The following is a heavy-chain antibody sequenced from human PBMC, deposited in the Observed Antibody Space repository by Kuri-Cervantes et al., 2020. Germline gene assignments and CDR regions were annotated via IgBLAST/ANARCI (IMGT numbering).Heavy chain of an antibody. V-gene: IGHV4-4*07. CDR1: GGSISSYY. CDR2: ISSSGST. J-gene: IGHJ4*02. Sequence: SETLSLTCTVSGGSISSYYWSWIRQPAGKELEWIGRISSSGSTNYNPSLKSRVTISVDTSKSQFALKLNSVTPADTAVYYCAATPYYDFGSGPPFDYWGQGTLVTVSS. D-gene: IGHD3-3*01. CDR3: AATPYYDFGSGPPFDY.